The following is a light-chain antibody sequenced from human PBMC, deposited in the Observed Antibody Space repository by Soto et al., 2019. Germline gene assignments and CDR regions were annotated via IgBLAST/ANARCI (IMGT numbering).Light chain of an antibody. J-gene: IGKJ1*01. CDR1: QSVSSSY. CDR2: GAS. V-gene: IGKV3-20*01. Sequence: EIVLTQSPGTLSLSPGERATLSRRASQSVSSSYLAWYQQKPGQAPRLLIYGASSRATGIPDRFSGSGSGTDFNLTISRLEPEDFAVYYCQHYGDSPRTFGQGTKVDIK. CDR3: QHYGDSPRT.